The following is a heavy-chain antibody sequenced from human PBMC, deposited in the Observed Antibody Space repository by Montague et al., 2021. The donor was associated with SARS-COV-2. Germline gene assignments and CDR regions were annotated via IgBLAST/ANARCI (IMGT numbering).Heavy chain of an antibody. D-gene: IGHD3-10*01. V-gene: IGHV5-51*01. CDR3: ARLGYYGSASQYIYDAFDI. CDR1: GYIFTNFW. J-gene: IGHJ3*02. CDR2: IHPTDSET. Sequence: QSGAEVKKPGESLKISCEASGYIFTNFWAGWVRQMPGKGLEWMGIIHPTDSETKYSPSFLGQVTFSADKSINAAYLQWNSLRASDTAMYYCARLGYYGSASQYIYDAFDIWGHGTLVTVSS.